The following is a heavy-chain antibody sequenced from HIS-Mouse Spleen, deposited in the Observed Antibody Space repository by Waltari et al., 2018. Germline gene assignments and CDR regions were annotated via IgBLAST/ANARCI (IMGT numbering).Heavy chain of an antibody. CDR2: ISYDGSNK. CDR1: GFTSSSYA. V-gene: IGHV3-30*04. D-gene: IGHD4-17*01. J-gene: IGHJ4*02. Sequence: QVQLVESGGGVVQPGRSLGLSCEASGFTSSSYAMHWVRQASGKGLEWVAVISYDGSNKYYADSVKGRFTISRDNSKNTLYLQMNSLRAEDTAVYYCARAPHDADYGVVFDYWGQGTLVTVSS. CDR3: ARAPHDADYGVVFDY.